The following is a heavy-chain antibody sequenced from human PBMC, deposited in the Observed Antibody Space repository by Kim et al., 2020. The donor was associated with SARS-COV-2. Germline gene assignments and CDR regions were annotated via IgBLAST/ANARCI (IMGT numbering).Heavy chain of an antibody. J-gene: IGHJ4*02. CDR3: ARHTYYYDNFFDC. V-gene: IGHV4-59*08. D-gene: IGHD3-22*01. Sequence: YNPSVKRRVSISVDTSKKQFSLNLTSVTAADTAVYYCARHTYYYDNFFDCWGQGILVTVSS.